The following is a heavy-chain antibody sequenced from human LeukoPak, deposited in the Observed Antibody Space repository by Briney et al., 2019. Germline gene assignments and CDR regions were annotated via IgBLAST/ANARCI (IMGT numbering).Heavy chain of an antibody. CDR2: IYTSGST. CDR3: ARDRNNGAAGYYMDV. CDR1: GGYISSGSYY. D-gene: IGHD6-25*01. Sequence: PSEILSLTCSVSGGYISSGSYYWSWIRQPAGKGLEWIGRIYTSGSTNYNPSLESRVTISVDTPKNQLSLKLRSVTAADTAVYYCARDRNNGAAGYYMDVWGKGTTVTVSS. J-gene: IGHJ6*03. V-gene: IGHV4-61*02.